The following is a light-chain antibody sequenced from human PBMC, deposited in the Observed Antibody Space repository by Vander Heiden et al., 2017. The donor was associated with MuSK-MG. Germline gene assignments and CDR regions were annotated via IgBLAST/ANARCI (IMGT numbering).Light chain of an antibody. J-gene: IGKJ1*01. CDR3: QEYKNFSPT. CDR1: QSVDRY. CDR2: EAS. Sequence: DIQMTQSPSGLSASVGDRVTILCRASQSVDRYLAWYQQKPGKAPKVLIYEASRLESGVPSRFSGSGSGTEFTLTITSLQPDDFATYYCQEYKNFSPTFGQGTKVEVK. V-gene: IGKV1-5*02.